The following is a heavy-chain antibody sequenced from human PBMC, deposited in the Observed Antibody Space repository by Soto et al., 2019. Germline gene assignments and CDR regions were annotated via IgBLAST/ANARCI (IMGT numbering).Heavy chain of an antibody. CDR1: GFTFSHYG. J-gene: IGHJ4*01. V-gene: IGHV3-23*01. CDR3: AKVIVLGASTIEY. Sequence: EEQLLESGGDLVRPGGSLRLSCVASGFTFSHYGMGWVRQARGKGPEWVSVINGRGNTTFYADSVKGRFTMSRDNSKNTVYLEMNSLRVEDTAVYSCAKVIVLGASTIEYWGLGTPVTVSS. D-gene: IGHD3-16*01. CDR2: INGRGNTT.